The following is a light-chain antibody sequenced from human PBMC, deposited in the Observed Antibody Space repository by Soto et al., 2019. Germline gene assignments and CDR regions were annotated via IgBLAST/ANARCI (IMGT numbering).Light chain of an antibody. CDR1: SSDVESYNL. J-gene: IGLJ1*01. Sequence: QSALTQPASVSGSPGQSITISCTGTSSDVESYNLVSWYQQHPGKAPKVMIYDVSKRPSGVPDRFSGSKSGNTASLTLSGLQAEDEANYYCCSYAGSYTFYVFGTGTKLTVL. V-gene: IGLV2-11*01. CDR3: CSYAGSYTFYV. CDR2: DVS.